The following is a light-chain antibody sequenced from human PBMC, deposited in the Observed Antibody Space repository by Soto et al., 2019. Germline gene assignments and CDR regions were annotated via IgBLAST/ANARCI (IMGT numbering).Light chain of an antibody. V-gene: IGKV1-33*01. Sequence: DIQMTQSPSSLSASVGDRVTITCRASQSINKYINWYQQKPGKAPNLLINGASSLETGVPSRFSGSGSGTDFTFTISSLQPEDIATYYCQQYDNLPITFGQGTRLEIK. CDR2: GAS. CDR3: QQYDNLPIT. J-gene: IGKJ5*01. CDR1: QSINKY.